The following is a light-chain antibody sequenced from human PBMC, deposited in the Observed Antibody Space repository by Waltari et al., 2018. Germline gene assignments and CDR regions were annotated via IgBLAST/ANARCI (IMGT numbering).Light chain of an antibody. CDR1: QSVSSNY. J-gene: IGKJ1*01. CDR3: QQYGSSPLT. V-gene: IGKV3-20*01. CDR2: GPS. Sequence: VVLTQSPGTLSLSLGERVPLSCRASQSVSSNYLAWYQQKPGQAPRLLIYGPSSRATGIPDRFSGSGSGTDFTLTISRLEPEDFAVYYCQQYGSSPLTFGQGTRVEIK.